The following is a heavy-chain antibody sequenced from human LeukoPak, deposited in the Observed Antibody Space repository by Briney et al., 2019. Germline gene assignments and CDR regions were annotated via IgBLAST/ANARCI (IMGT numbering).Heavy chain of an antibody. D-gene: IGHD4-17*01. CDR3: ARVGASTVTTVY. J-gene: IGHJ1*01. Sequence: ASVKVSCKASGYTFTSYYMHWVRQAPGQGLEWMGIINPSGGSTSYAQKFEGRVTRTSDTSTSTVYMELSSLSSEDTAVYHCARVGASTVTTVYCGQGTLVTVSS. CDR1: GYTFTSYY. V-gene: IGHV1-46*01. CDR2: INPSGGST.